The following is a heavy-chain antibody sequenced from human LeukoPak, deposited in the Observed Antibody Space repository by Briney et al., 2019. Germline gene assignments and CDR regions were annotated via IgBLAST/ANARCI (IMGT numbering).Heavy chain of an antibody. D-gene: IGHD6-19*01. CDR2: IIPIFGTA. CDR1: GGTFGSYA. Sequence: ASVKVSCKASGGTFGSYAISWVRQAPGQGLEWMGGIIPIFGTANYAQKFQGRVTITADESTSTAYMELSSLRSEDTAVYYCARDRQAGDAFDIWGQGTMVTVSS. V-gene: IGHV1-69*13. J-gene: IGHJ3*02. CDR3: ARDRQAGDAFDI.